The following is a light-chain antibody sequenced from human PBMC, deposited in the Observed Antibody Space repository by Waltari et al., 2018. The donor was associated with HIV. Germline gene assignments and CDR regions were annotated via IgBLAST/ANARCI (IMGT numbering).Light chain of an antibody. CDR2: SNN. CDR1: RSNIASNT. CDR3: AAWDDNLNGWV. J-gene: IGLJ3*02. V-gene: IGLV1-44*01. Sequence: QSLLTQPPSASGTPGQRVTISCSGSRSNIASNTVNWYQQLPGTAPKLLIYSNNQRPSGVPDRFSGSKSGTSASLAISGLQSEDEADYYCAAWDDNLNGWVFGGGTKLTVL.